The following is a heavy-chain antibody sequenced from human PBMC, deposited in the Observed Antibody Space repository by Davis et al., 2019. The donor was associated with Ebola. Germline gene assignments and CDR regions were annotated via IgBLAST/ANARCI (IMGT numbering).Heavy chain of an antibody. D-gene: IGHD6-13*01. V-gene: IGHV1-18*01. CDR2: ISAYNGNT. Sequence: ASVKVSCKASGYTFTSYGISWVRQAPGQGLEWMGWISAYNGNTNYAQKPQGRVTMTTDTSTSTAYMELRSLRSDDTAVYYCARDRAAAGYNWFDPWGQGTLVTVSS. CDR3: ARDRAAAGYNWFDP. J-gene: IGHJ5*02. CDR1: GYTFTSYG.